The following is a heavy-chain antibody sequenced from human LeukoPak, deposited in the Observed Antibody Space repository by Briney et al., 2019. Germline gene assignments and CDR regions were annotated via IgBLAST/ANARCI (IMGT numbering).Heavy chain of an antibody. J-gene: IGHJ4*02. CDR3: ARGIIVGAKH. CDR1: GFAFSDYW. V-gene: IGHV3-7*01. Sequence: GGSLGLSCAASGFAFSDYWMSWVRQAPGKGLEWVANIKQDGYEKNYVDSVKGRFTISRDNAKNSLYLQMNSLRAEDTAVYYCARGIIVGAKHWGQGTLVTVSS. CDR2: IKQDGYEK. D-gene: IGHD1-26*01.